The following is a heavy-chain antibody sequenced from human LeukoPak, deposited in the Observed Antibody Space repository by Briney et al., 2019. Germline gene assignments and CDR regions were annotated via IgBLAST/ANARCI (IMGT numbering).Heavy chain of an antibody. CDR2: IKSKTDGGTA. D-gene: IGHD3-22*01. Sequence: SGGSLRLSCAASGFTFSNAWMSWVRQAPGKGLEWVGRIKSKTDGGTADYAAPVKGRFTISRGDSKNTLYLQMNSLKTEDTAVYYCTTVPYDSSGYYSDFDYWGQGTLVTVSS. CDR1: GFTFSNAW. J-gene: IGHJ4*02. V-gene: IGHV3-15*01. CDR3: TTVPYDSSGYYSDFDY.